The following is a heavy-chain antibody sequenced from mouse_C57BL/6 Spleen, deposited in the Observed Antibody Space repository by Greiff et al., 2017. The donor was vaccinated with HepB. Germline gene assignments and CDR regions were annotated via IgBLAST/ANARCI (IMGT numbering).Heavy chain of an antibody. Sequence: VQLQQPGAELVMPGASVKLSCKASGYTFTSYWMHWVKQRPGQGLEWIGEIDPSDSYTNYNQKFKGKSTLTVDKSSSTAYMQLSSLTSEDSAVYYCARGLGRDDYWGQGTTLTVSS. J-gene: IGHJ2*01. V-gene: IGHV1-69*01. CDR1: GYTFTSYW. CDR2: IDPSDSYT. D-gene: IGHD4-1*01. CDR3: ARGLGRDDY.